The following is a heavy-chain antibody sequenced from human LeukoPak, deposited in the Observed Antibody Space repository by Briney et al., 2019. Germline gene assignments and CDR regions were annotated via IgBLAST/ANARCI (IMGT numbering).Heavy chain of an antibody. J-gene: IGHJ3*02. CDR3: AKDAKGLLWFGELFVSGYDAFDI. CDR1: GFTVSSNS. V-gene: IGHV3-53*01. CDR2: IYSDNT. Sequence: GGSLRLSCTVSGFTVSSNSMSWVRQAPGKGLEWVSFIYSDNTHYSDSVKGRFTISRDNSKNTLYLQMNSLRAEDTAAYYCAKDAKGLLWFGELFVSGYDAFDIWGQGTMVTVSS. D-gene: IGHD3-10*01.